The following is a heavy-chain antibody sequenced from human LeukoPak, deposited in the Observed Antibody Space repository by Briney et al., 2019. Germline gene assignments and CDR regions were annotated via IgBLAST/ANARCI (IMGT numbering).Heavy chain of an antibody. Sequence: GASVKVSCKASGYTFTGYYMHWVRQAPGQGLEWMGWINPNSGGTNYAQKFQGRVTMTRDTSISTAYMELSRLRSDDTAVYYCARVSIPSFLEWLFLFDYWGQGTLVTVSS. CDR1: GYTFTGYY. CDR2: INPNSGGT. D-gene: IGHD3-3*01. J-gene: IGHJ4*02. V-gene: IGHV1-2*02. CDR3: ARVSIPSFLEWLFLFDY.